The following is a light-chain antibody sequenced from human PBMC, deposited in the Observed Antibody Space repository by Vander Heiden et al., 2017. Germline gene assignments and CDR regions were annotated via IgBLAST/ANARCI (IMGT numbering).Light chain of an antibody. CDR1: SGSIGSNY. V-gene: IGLV6-57*01. Sequence: FMLTQPHPVSDSPGKPVTISCARSSGSIGSNYVQWYQQRPGSSPNTVIYENNQRPSGVPDRFSGSIDSSSNSASLTISGLETEDEADYYCQSYDSTNRGVFGGGTTLTVL. J-gene: IGLJ3*02. CDR2: ENN. CDR3: QSYDSTNRGV.